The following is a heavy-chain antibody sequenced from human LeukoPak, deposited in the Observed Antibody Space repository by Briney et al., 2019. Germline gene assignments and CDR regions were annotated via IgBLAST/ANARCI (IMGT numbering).Heavy chain of an antibody. V-gene: IGHV3-30*18. CDR1: VFTFRSYG. J-gene: IGHJ3*02. Sequence: GGSLRLSCAASVFTFRSYGMHGVPQAPGKGREWVAVISYDGSNKYYADSVKGRFTISRDNSKNTLYLQMNSLRAEDTAVYYCAKGGEWEPMGAFDIWGQGTMVTVSS. CDR3: AKGGEWEPMGAFDI. CDR2: ISYDGSNK. D-gene: IGHD1-26*01.